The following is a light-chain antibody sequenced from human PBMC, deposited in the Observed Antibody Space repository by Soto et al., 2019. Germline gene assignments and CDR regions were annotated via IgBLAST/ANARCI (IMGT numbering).Light chain of an antibody. Sequence: QSVLTQPASVSGSPGQSITLSCTGTGSDVGGYNYVSWYQQHPGKAPKVMIYDVSNRPSVVSNRVSGSKSGNTASLTISGLQAEDEADYYCSSYTSASTPLVFGGGTQLTVL. CDR1: GSDVGGYNY. CDR3: SSYTSASTPLV. CDR2: DVS. J-gene: IGLJ2*01. V-gene: IGLV2-14*01.